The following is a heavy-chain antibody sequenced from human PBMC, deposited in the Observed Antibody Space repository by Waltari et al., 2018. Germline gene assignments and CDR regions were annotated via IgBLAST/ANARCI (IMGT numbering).Heavy chain of an antibody. J-gene: IGHJ4*02. CDR3: ATIGGANGFDY. Sequence: QVQLVESGGGVVQPGGSLRLSCAASGFSFSTYDMHWVRQAPGKGLQWVAFVRYDGGSRYYADSVKGRFTITRDNSKNTLYLQVNGLRAEDTAVYYCATIGGANGFDYWGQGTPVTVSS. CDR1: GFSFSTYD. CDR2: VRYDGGSR. D-gene: IGHD2-8*01. V-gene: IGHV3-30*02.